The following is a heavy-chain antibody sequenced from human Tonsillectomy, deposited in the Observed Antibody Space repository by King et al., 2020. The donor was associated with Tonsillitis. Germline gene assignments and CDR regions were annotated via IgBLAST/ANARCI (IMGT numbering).Heavy chain of an antibody. CDR2: IWYDGSNM. CDR3: AREYSIHWYFYL. CDR1: GFTFSSDG. Sequence: HVQLVESGGGVVQPGRSLRLSCAASGFTFSSDGMHWVRQAPGKGLEWVAVIWYDGSNMYYADSVKGRFTISRDNSKNTLYLQMNSLRVEDTAVYYCAREYSIHWYFYLWGRGTLVTVSS. D-gene: IGHD2-15*01. J-gene: IGHJ2*01. V-gene: IGHV3-33*08.